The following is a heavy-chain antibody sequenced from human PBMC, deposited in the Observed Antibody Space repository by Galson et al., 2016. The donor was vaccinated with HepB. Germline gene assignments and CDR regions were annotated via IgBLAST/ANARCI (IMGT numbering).Heavy chain of an antibody. D-gene: IGHD5-24*01. CDR3: AREGLGDGYNSLNYYSYYMDV. CDR2: ISSSSTYI. V-gene: IGHV3-21*01. Sequence: SLRLSCAASGFTFSSYSMNWVRQAPGQGLERVSFISSSSTYIYYADSVRGRFTISRDNAKNSLYLQMNSLRAEDTAVYYCAREGLGDGYNSLNYYSYYMDVWGKGTTVTVSS. CDR1: GFTFSSYS. J-gene: IGHJ6*03.